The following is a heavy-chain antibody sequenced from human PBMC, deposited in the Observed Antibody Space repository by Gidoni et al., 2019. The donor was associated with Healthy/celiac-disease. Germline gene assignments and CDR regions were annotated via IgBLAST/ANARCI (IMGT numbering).Heavy chain of an antibody. V-gene: IGHV3-74*01. CDR2: INSDGSST. D-gene: IGHD2-15*01. J-gene: IGHJ6*02. Sequence: EVQLVESGGGLVQPGGSRRLSCAASGFPFSSYWMHWFRQAPGKGLVWVSRINSDGSSTSYADSVKGRFTISRDNAQNTLYLQMNSLRAEDTAVYYCARDRPVDYYGMDVWGQGTTVTVSS. CDR1: GFPFSSYW. CDR3: ARDRPVDYYGMDV.